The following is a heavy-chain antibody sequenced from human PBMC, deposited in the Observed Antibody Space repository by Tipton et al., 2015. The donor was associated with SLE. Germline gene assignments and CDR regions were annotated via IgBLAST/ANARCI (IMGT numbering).Heavy chain of an antibody. D-gene: IGHD2-15*01. CDR1: GFTFSDHY. CDR2: ISPDGSST. CDR3: AKFEVASDYYLDY. V-gene: IGHV3-74*01. Sequence: SLRLSCAASGFTFSDHYMHWVRQAPGKGLLWVSRISPDGSSTNYADSVKGRFTISRDNAKNTLYLQINSLRADDTAVYYCAKFEVASDYYLDYWGQGTMVTVS. J-gene: IGHJ4*03.